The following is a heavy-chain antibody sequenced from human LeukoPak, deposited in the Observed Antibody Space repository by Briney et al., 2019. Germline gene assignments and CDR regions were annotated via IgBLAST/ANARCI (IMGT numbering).Heavy chain of an antibody. CDR3: VGGGGWLPDF. V-gene: IGHV3-7*01. CDR2: IKGDGTET. J-gene: IGHJ4*02. CDR1: GFNFSTHW. Sequence: GGSLRLSCAASGFNFSTHWMNWVRQAPGKGLEWVAIIKGDGTETLYADSVKGRFTISRDNTKSALYLQINSLRAEDTAVYYCVGGGGWLPDFWGQGVLVTVSS. D-gene: IGHD6-19*01.